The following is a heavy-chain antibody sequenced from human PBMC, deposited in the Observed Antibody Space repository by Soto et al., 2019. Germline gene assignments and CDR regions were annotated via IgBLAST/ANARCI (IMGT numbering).Heavy chain of an antibody. Sequence: SETLSLTCTVSGGSISSYYWSWIRQPPGKGLEWIGYIYYSGSTNYNPSLKSRVTISVDTSKNQFSLKLSSVTAADTAVYYCARVSPDCWSGYPFLYFDYWGQGTLVTVSS. CDR3: ARVSPDCWSGYPFLYFDY. J-gene: IGHJ4*02. V-gene: IGHV4-59*01. CDR1: GGSISSYY. D-gene: IGHD3-3*01. CDR2: IYYSGST.